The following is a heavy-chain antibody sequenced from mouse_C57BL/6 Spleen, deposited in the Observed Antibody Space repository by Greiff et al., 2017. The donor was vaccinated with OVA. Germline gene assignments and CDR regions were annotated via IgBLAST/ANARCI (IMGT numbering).Heavy chain of an antibody. J-gene: IGHJ2*01. CDR3: ARRVTTVVAPLDY. V-gene: IGHV1-59*01. Sequence: QVQLQQPGAELVRPGTSVKLSCKASGYTFTSYWMHWVKQRPGQGLEWIGVIDPSDSYTNYNQKFKGKATLTVDTSSSTAYMQLSSLTSEDSAVYYCARRVTTVVAPLDYWGQGTTLTVSS. D-gene: IGHD1-1*01. CDR1: GYTFTSYW. CDR2: IDPSDSYT.